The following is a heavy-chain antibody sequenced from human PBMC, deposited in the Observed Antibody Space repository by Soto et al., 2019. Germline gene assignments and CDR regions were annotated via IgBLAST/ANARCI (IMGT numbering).Heavy chain of an antibody. CDR1: GFTFSSYG. D-gene: IGHD1-26*01. J-gene: IGHJ6*02. CDR2: IWYDGSNK. Sequence: QVPLVESGGGVVQPGRSLRLSCAASGFTFSSYGMHWVRQAPGKGLEWVAVIWYDGSNKYYADSVKGRFTISRDNSKNTLYLQMNSMRAEDTAVYYCARGGSYYYYYGMDVWGQGTTVTVSS. CDR3: ARGGSYYYYYGMDV. V-gene: IGHV3-33*01.